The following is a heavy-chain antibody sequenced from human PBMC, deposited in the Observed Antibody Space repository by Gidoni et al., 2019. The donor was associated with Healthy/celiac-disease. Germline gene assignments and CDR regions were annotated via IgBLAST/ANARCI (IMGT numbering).Heavy chain of an antibody. V-gene: IGHV4-31*03. Sequence: QVQLQESGPGLVQPSQTLSLHCTVSGGAIRRGGYYWSWIREHPGKGLEWIGYISYSGSTYYNPSLKSRVTISVDTSKNQFSLKLSSVTAADTAVYYCARDYYGSGSYVEAFDIWGQGTMVTVSS. CDR3: ARDYYGSGSYVEAFDI. J-gene: IGHJ3*02. D-gene: IGHD3-10*01. CDR2: ISYSGST. CDR1: GGAIRRGGYY.